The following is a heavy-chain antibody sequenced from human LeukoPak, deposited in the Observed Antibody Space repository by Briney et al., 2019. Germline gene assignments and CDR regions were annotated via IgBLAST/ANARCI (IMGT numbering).Heavy chain of an antibody. V-gene: IGHV4-59*08. J-gene: IGHJ4*02. CDR1: GGSISSYY. CDR2: IYYSGST. Sequence: KPSETLSPTCTVSGGSISSYYWSWIRQPPGKGLEWIGYIYYSGSTNYNPSLKSRVTISVDTSKNQFSLKLSSVTAADTAVYYCARQGQYYYDSSGYYYFDYWGQGTLVTVSS. D-gene: IGHD3-22*01. CDR3: ARQGQYYYDSSGYYYFDY.